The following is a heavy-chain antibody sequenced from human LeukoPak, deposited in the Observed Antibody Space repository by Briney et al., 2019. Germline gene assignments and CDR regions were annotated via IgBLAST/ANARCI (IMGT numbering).Heavy chain of an antibody. Sequence: GGSLRLSCAASGFTFSDYYMSWIRQAPGRGLEWVSYISTGSSYTNYADSVKGRFTISRDNAKNSLYLQMNSLRAEDTALYYCARGRAVAGTSGVYWGQGTLVTVSS. CDR2: ISTGSSYT. D-gene: IGHD6-19*01. CDR1: GFTFSDYY. CDR3: ARGRAVAGTSGVY. V-gene: IGHV3-11*06. J-gene: IGHJ4*02.